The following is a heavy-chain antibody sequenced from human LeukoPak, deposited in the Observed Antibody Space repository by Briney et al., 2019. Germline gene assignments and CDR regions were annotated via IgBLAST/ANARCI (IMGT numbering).Heavy chain of an antibody. CDR2: ISTAGDT. J-gene: IGHJ3*01. CDR3: ARRSKVYDSSGYYWAYDL. Sequence: GGSLRLSCAASGFTFSSYEMHWVRQATGKGLEWVSTISTAGDTYYPDYVKGRFTISRENGKNSLYLQMNSLRDGDTAVYYCARRSKVYDSSGYYWAYDLWGQRTVVTVSS. CDR1: GFTFSSYE. V-gene: IGHV3-13*04. D-gene: IGHD3-22*01.